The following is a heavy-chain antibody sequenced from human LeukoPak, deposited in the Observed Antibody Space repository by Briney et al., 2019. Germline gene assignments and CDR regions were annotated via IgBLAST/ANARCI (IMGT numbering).Heavy chain of an antibody. J-gene: IGHJ3*02. V-gene: IGHV4-39*01. D-gene: IGHD3-3*01. Sequence: SETLSLTCTVSGGSISSSSYYWGWLRQPPGKGLEWIGSIYYSGSTYYNPSLKSRVTISVDTSKNQFSLKPSSVTAADTAVYYCARPHLGYDFWSGYYLDAFDIWGQGTMVTVSS. CDR2: IYYSGST. CDR1: GGSISSSSYY. CDR3: ARPHLGYDFWSGYYLDAFDI.